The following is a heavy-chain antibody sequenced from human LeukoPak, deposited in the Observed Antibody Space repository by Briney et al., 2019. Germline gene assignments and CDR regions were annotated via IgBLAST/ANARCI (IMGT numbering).Heavy chain of an antibody. CDR3: ASFGISWTSAY. V-gene: IGHV3-74*01. CDR1: GFSFSRHW. CDR2: ISDGGSYR. Sequence: GGSLRLSCEASGFSFSRHWMHWIRQAPGKGLVWVARISDGGSYRSHVGSVEGRFTISRDNVRNILYLHMNDLRGEETAVYYCASFGISWTSAYWGQGTLVTVSS. D-gene: IGHD2-21*01. J-gene: IGHJ4*02.